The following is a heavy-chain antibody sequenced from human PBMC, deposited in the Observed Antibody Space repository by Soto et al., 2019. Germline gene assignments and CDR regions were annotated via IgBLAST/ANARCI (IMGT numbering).Heavy chain of an antibody. CDR3: ASSSGNNYGVGTNYYFDY. CDR1: GGTFSSYA. J-gene: IGHJ4*02. CDR2: IIPIFGTA. Sequence: SVKVSCKASGGTFSSYAISWVRQAPGEGLEWMGGIIPIFGTANYAQKFQDRVTITADKSTNTAFMELSSLKSEDTAMYYCASSSGNNYGVGTNYYFDYWGQGTLVTVSS. V-gene: IGHV1-69*06. D-gene: IGHD1-26*01.